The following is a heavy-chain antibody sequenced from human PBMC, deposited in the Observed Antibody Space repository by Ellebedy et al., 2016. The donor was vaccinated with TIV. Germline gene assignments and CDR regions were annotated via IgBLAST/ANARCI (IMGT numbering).Heavy chain of an antibody. CDR2: IYYSGST. CDR3: ARGGYRNAYYYYGMDV. J-gene: IGHJ6*02. V-gene: IGHV4-31*01. D-gene: IGHD5-12*01. CDR1: GGSISSGGYY. Sequence: MPSETLSLTCTVSGGSISSGGYYWSWIRQHPGKGLEWIGHIYYSGSTYNNPSLKSLVNISVDTSKHQLSLKLSSVTAADTAVYYCARGGYRNAYYYYGMDVWGQGTTVTVSS.